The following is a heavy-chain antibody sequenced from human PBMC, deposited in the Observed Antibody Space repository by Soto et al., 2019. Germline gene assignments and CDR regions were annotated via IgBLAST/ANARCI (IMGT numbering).Heavy chain of an antibody. Sequence: VGSLRLSCAASGFTFSSYGMHWVRQAPGKGLEWVAVISYDGSNKYYADSVKGRFTISRDNSKNTLYLQMNSLRAEDTAVYYCAKDRPAYYDFWSGYNPFNWGQGTLVTAPQ. CDR2: ISYDGSNK. CDR3: AKDRPAYYDFWSGYNPFN. CDR1: GFTFSSYG. D-gene: IGHD3-3*01. V-gene: IGHV3-30*18. J-gene: IGHJ4*02.